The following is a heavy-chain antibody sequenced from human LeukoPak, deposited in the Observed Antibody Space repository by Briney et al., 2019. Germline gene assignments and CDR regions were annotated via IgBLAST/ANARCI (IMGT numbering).Heavy chain of an antibody. Sequence: GGSLGLSCAASGFTFSSYAMHWVRQAPGKGLEWVAVISYDGSNKYYADSVKGRFIISRDNSKNTLYLQMNSLRAEDTAVYYCARDLRSGYDLYYFDYWGQGTLVTVSS. CDR2: ISYDGSNK. CDR1: GFTFSSYA. CDR3: ARDLRSGYDLYYFDY. J-gene: IGHJ4*02. V-gene: IGHV3-30-3*01. D-gene: IGHD5-12*01.